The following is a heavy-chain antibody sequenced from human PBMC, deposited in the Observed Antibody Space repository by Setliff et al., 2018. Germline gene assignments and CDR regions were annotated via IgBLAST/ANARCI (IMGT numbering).Heavy chain of an antibody. CDR3: ASANTTGYYYFDN. D-gene: IGHD5-12*01. V-gene: IGHV4-34*01. CDR1: GGSFSGYY. CDR2: INHSGST. Sequence: PSETLSLTCAVYGGSFSGYYWSWIRQPPGKGLEWIGEINHSGSTNYNQSLKSRVTLSVDTSKNQFSLNLNSVTAADTAVYYCASANTTGYYYFDNWGQGTLVTVSS. J-gene: IGHJ4*02.